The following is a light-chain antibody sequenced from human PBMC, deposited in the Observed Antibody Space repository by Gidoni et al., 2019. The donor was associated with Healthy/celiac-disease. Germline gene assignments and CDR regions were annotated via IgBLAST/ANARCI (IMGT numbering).Light chain of an antibody. Sequence: DIQMTQSPSSLSTSVGDRVTITCQASQDISNYLNWCQQKAGKAPKFLIYDASNLETGVPSRFGGGSGTDFTFSISSLQPEDIATYYCQQCDNREPFGPGTKVDIK. J-gene: IGKJ3*01. CDR1: QDISNY. V-gene: IGKV1-33*01. CDR3: QQCDNREP. CDR2: DAS.